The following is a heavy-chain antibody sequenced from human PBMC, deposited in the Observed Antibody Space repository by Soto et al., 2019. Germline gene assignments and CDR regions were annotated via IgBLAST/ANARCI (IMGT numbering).Heavy chain of an antibody. Sequence: ASVKVSCKASGYTFTSYYMHWVRQAPGQGLEWMGIINPSGGSTSYAQKFQGRVTMTRDTSTSTVYMELSSLRSEDTAVYYCARLYCSGGSCYHNWFEPWGQGTLVTVSS. CDR1: GYTFTSYY. D-gene: IGHD2-15*01. CDR3: ARLYCSGGSCYHNWFEP. V-gene: IGHV1-46*03. CDR2: INPSGGST. J-gene: IGHJ5*02.